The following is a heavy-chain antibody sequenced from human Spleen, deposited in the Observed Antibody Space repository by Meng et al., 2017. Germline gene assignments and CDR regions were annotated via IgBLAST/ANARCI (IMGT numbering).Heavy chain of an antibody. J-gene: IGHJ4*02. D-gene: IGHD4-11*01. CDR3: ARGPTTMAHDFDY. V-gene: IGHV4-34*01. Sequence: QGETQHVGVVVFEPSGALVLTVACLGGFVSRYCLSWHRQAPREGPAGIGEINYCGEPQLHPFLEIRGTQTVTPVHKHLPLKLSSVTAADSAVYYCARGPTTMAHDFDYWGQGTLVTVSS. CDR1: GFVSRYC. CDR2: INYCGEP.